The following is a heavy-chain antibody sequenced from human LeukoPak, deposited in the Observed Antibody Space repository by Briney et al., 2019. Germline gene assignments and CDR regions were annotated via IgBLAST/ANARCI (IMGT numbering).Heavy chain of an antibody. CDR2: INFGDSST. Sequence: GESLKISCQASGHSFTNHWIGWVRKMPGIGLEWVGIINFGDSSTLYSPSFQGQVTISLDKSISTTYLQWRSLKASDTAMYYCAIRRYSGSPNWFDPWGQGTLVTVSS. CDR3: AIRRYSGSPNWFDP. J-gene: IGHJ5*02. V-gene: IGHV5-51*01. CDR1: GHSFTNHW. D-gene: IGHD1-26*01.